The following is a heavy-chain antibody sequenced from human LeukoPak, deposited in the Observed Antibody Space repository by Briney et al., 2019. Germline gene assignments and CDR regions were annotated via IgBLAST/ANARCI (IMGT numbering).Heavy chain of an antibody. Sequence: PGGSLRLSCGASGFTFSSYGMSWVRQAPGKGLEWVSGISGSGGSTYYADSVKGRFSISRDNSKNTLFLQMNSLRAEDTAVYYCAKDWTYYYDSSGYYRGEYFDYWGQGTLVTVSS. CDR3: AKDWTYYYDSSGYYRGEYFDY. CDR2: ISGSGGST. J-gene: IGHJ4*02. CDR1: GFTFSSYG. V-gene: IGHV3-23*01. D-gene: IGHD3-22*01.